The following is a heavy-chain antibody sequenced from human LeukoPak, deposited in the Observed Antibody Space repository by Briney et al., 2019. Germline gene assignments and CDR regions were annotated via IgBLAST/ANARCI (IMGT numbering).Heavy chain of an antibody. J-gene: IGHJ4*02. D-gene: IGHD1-26*01. Sequence: PGGSLRLSCAASGFTFSSYAMSWVRQAPGKGLEWVSAISGSDGSTYYADSVKGRFTISRDNSKNTLYLQMNSLRAEDTAAYYCAKAQSRIVGATIFDYWGQGTLVTVSS. CDR3: AKAQSRIVGATIFDY. CDR2: ISGSDGST. V-gene: IGHV3-23*01. CDR1: GFTFSSYA.